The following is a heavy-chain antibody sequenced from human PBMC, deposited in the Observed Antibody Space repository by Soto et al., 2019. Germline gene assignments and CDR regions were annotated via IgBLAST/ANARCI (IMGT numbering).Heavy chain of an antibody. CDR1: GYTFTSYG. D-gene: IGHD2-8*01. CDR2: ISAYNGNT. V-gene: IGHV1-18*01. CDR3: AILGYCTNGVCHRGWYGGY. J-gene: IGHJ4*02. Sequence: QVQLVQSGAEVKKPGASVKVSGKASGYTFTSYGISWVRQAPGQGLEWMGWISAYNGNTNYAQKLQCRVTMTTDTSTSKAYMELRSLRSDDTAVYYCAILGYCTNGVCHRGWYGGYWGQGTLVTASS.